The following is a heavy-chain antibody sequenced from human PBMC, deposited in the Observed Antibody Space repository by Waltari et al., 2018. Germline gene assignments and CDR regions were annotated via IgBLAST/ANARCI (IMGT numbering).Heavy chain of an antibody. CDR2: MWFDGRDT. CDR3: VKDGGRQQLVPSYFDN. Sequence: QVQLVESGGGVVQPGGSLRLACAASGFSFSSYGIHWVRQAPGKGLGWVARMWFDGRDTDYADSVKGRFTSSRDKSKNTIYLQMNSLRDEDTAVYYCVKDGGRQQLVPSYFDNWGQGSLVTVSS. V-gene: IGHV3-33*03. D-gene: IGHD6-13*01. J-gene: IGHJ4*02. CDR1: GFSFSSYG.